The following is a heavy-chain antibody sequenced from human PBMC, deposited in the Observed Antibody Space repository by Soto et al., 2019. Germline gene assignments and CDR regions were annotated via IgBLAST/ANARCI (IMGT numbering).Heavy chain of an antibody. D-gene: IGHD4-17*01. CDR2: TYYRSKWYN. CDR3: ARDLEGVYGDYGDYYYYMDV. Sequence: KQSQTLSLTCAISGDSVSSNSAAWNWIRQSPSRGLEWLGRTYYRSKWYNDYAVSVKSRITINPDTSKNQFSLQLNSVTPEDTAVYYCARDLEGVYGDYGDYYYYMDVWGKGTTVTVSS. J-gene: IGHJ6*03. CDR1: GDSVSSNSAA. V-gene: IGHV6-1*01.